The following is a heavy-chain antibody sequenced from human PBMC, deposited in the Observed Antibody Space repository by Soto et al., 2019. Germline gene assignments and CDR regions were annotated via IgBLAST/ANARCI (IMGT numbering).Heavy chain of an antibody. V-gene: IGHV3-30*14. CDR2: ISYDGSNK. J-gene: IGHJ4*02. Sequence: QVQLVESGGGVVQPGRSLRLSCAASGFIFSSYAMHWVRQAPGKGLEWVAVISYDGSNKYYADSVKGRFTISRDNSKNMLYLQFNSVRAEDMAVYYCVKELQRYFDYWGQGTMGTVAS. CDR1: GFIFSSYA. CDR3: VKELQRYFDY. D-gene: IGHD1-1*01.